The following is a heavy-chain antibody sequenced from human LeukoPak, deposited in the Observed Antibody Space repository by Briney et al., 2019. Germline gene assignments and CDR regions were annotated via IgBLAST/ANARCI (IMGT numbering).Heavy chain of an antibody. D-gene: IGHD5-12*01. V-gene: IGHV1-2*02. CDR3: ARDRSRGYTYAYDY. CDR2: INPNSGDI. J-gene: IGHJ4*02. CDR1: GYTFTDYY. Sequence: ASVKVSCKASGYTFTDYYMQWVRQAPGQGLECMGWINPNSGDIYYAQKFKGRVTMTRDTSISTAYMELSRLTSDDTALYYCARDRSRGYTYAYDYWGQGTLVTVSS.